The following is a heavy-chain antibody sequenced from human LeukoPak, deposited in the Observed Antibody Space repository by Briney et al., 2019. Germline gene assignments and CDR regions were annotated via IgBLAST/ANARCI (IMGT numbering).Heavy chain of an antibody. D-gene: IGHD3-9*01. V-gene: IGHV3-30*03. CDR2: ISYDGSNK. CDR3: ARDPFHLLILFDH. CDR1: GFTFSSYG. J-gene: IGHJ4*02. Sequence: GGSLRLSCAASGFTFSSYGMHWVRQAPGKGLEWVAVISYDGSNKYYADSAKGRLTISRDNSKNTLYLQMNSLRAEDTAVYYCARDPFHLLILFDHWGQGTLVTVSS.